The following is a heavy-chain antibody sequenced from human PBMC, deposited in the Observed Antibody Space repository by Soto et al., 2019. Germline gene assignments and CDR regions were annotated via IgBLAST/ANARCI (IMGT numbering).Heavy chain of an antibody. Sequence: QVQLQESGPGLVKPSQTLSLTCTVSGGSISSGGYYWSWIRQPPGKGLEWIGYILYSGTTNYHPSLESRLTISVDTSKNQFSLKLTSVTAADTAVYYCARNGAVDYWGRGTLVTVSS. CDR1: GGSISSGGYY. CDR3: ARNGAVDY. CDR2: ILYSGTT. J-gene: IGHJ4*02. V-gene: IGHV4-30-4*01. D-gene: IGHD2-8*01.